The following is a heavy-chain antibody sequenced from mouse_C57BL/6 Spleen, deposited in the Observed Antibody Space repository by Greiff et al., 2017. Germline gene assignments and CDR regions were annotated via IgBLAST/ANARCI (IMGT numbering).Heavy chain of an antibody. Sequence: QVQLQQPGAELVKPGASVKLSCKASGYTFTSYWMHWVKQRPGQGLEWIGMIHPNSGSTNYNEKFKSKATLTVDKSSSTAYMPRSSLTSDDSAVYYGARGSSPLAMDYWGQGTSVTVSS. V-gene: IGHV1-64*01. J-gene: IGHJ4*01. CDR1: GYTFTSYW. CDR3: ARGSSPLAMDY. CDR2: IHPNSGST. D-gene: IGHD1-1*01.